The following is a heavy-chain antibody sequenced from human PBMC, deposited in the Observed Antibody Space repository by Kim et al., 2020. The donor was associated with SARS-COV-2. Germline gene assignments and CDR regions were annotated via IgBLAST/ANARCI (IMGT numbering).Heavy chain of an antibody. V-gene: IGHV3-33*01. Sequence: GGSLRLSCAASGFTFSSYGMHWVRQAPGKGLEWVAVIWYDGSNKYYADSVKGRFTISRDNSKNTLYLQMNSLRAEDTAVYYCARDQATYYDFWSGYYKTYYYYGMDVWGQGTTVTVSS. CDR2: IWYDGSNK. CDR1: GFTFSSYG. CDR3: ARDQATYYDFWSGYYKTYYYYGMDV. D-gene: IGHD3-3*01. J-gene: IGHJ6*02.